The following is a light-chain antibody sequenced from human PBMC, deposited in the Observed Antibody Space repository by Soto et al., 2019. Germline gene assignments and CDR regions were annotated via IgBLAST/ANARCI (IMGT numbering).Light chain of an antibody. V-gene: IGKV1-12*01. J-gene: IGKJ1*01. CDR1: QWISSW. CDR3: QQANSFPRT. Sequence: DIQMTQSPSSVSASVGDRVTITCRAIQWISSWLAWYQQKPGKAPKLLNYAASIVQSGVPSRFSGSGSGTDFTLTITSLQPEDFATYYCQQANSFPRTFGQGTKVDIK. CDR2: AAS.